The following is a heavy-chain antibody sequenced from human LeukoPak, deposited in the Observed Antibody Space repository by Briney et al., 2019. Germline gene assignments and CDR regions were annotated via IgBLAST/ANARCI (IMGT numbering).Heavy chain of an antibody. V-gene: IGHV4-39*01. CDR3: ARHRSGWLQSSFDY. D-gene: IGHD5-24*01. CDR1: GGSISSSSSY. Sequence: SETLSLTCSVSGGSISSSSSYWRWIRQPPGKGLERIGSIYYSGSSFDNPALKSRVTISVDTSKNQFSLKLSSVTAADTAVYYCARHRSGWLQSSFDYWGQGTLVTVSS. J-gene: IGHJ4*02. CDR2: IYYSGSS.